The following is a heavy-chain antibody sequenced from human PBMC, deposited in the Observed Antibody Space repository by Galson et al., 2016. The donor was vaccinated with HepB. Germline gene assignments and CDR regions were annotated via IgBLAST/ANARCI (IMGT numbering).Heavy chain of an antibody. J-gene: IGHJ6*02. V-gene: IGHV1-2*02. Sequence: SVKVSCKASGYTFTDYYIHWVRQAPGQGLEWMGWVSPKTGGTRYAQKFQGRVTTTRNTSITTAYMELGSLRSADTAVYFCARGGQDLGYYGMDVWGQGTTVTVSS. CDR2: VSPKTGGT. D-gene: IGHD6-13*01. CDR3: ARGGQDLGYYGMDV. CDR1: GYTFTDYY.